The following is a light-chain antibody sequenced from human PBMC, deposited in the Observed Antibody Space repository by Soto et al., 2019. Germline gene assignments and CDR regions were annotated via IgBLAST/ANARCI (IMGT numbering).Light chain of an antibody. V-gene: IGKV3D-15*01. CDR3: QPYNNWPRT. CDR1: QSVSSN. Sequence: EIVMTHSPATLSVSPGERATLSCRANQSVSSNLAWDQQKPGQAPRLLIYCASIRATGIPARFSGSGSGTEFTLTISSLQSEDFAVYYCQPYNNWPRTFGQGTQVEIK. J-gene: IGKJ1*01. CDR2: CAS.